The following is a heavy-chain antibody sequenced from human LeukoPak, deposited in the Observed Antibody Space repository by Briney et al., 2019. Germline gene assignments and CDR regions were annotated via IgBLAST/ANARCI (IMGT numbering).Heavy chain of an antibody. CDR3: ATPGGTGTTREQYYYYYMDV. CDR1: GYTFTSYG. D-gene: IGHD1-7*01. V-gene: IGHV1-18*01. J-gene: IGHJ6*03. CDR2: ISAYNGNT. Sequence: ASVKVSCKASGYTFTSYGISWVRQAPGQGLEWMGWISAYNGNTKYAQKFQGRVTITADKSTSTAYMELSSLRSEDTAVYYCATPGGTGTTREQYYYYYMDVWGKGTTVTVSS.